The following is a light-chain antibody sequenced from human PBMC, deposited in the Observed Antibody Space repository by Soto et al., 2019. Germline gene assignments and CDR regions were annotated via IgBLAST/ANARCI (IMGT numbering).Light chain of an antibody. CDR2: AAS. Sequence: EIVMTQSPATLSVSPGERATLSCRASQSISRNLAWYKQKPGQAPRLLISAASTRATGIPARFSGSGSGTEFTLTISSLQSEDFAVYYCQQYNTWPQTFGQGTKVEVK. CDR1: QSISRN. V-gene: IGKV3-15*01. CDR3: QQYNTWPQT. J-gene: IGKJ1*01.